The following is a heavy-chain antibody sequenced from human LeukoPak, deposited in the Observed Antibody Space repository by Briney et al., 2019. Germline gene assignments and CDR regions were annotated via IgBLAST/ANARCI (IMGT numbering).Heavy chain of an antibody. D-gene: IGHD3-9*01. CDR3: AKEGYYDILTGYYRGHIDY. CDR2: ISSSGSTI. Sequence: PGGSLRLSCAASGFTFSDYYMSWIRQAPGKGLEWVSYISSSGSTIYYADSVKGRFTISRDNSKNTLYLQMNSLRAEDTAVYYCAKEGYYDILTGYYRGHIDYWGQGTLVTVSS. CDR1: GFTFSDYY. V-gene: IGHV3-11*01. J-gene: IGHJ4*02.